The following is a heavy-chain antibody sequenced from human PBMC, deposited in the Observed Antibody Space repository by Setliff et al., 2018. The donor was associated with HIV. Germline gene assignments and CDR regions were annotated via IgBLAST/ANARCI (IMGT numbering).Heavy chain of an antibody. V-gene: IGHV3-21*01. Sequence: GGSLRLSCAASGFTFNNAWMTWVRQAPGKGLEWVSSISTKGHHIYYADSVKGRFTISGDNSNNTLYLQMNSLRAEDAAVHNCAREVYSSSSLNWFDSWGQGTLVTVSS. CDR1: GFTFNNAW. J-gene: IGHJ5*01. D-gene: IGHD6-6*01. CDR2: ISTKGHHI. CDR3: AREVYSSSSLNWFDS.